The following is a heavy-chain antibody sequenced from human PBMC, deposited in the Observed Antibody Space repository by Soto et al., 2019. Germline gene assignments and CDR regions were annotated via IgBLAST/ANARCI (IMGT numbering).Heavy chain of an antibody. CDR2: IYYSGST. D-gene: IGHD2-15*01. CDR3: ASILGYCSGGSCRDI. V-gene: IGHV4-59*01. Sequence: PSETLSLTCTVSGGSISSYYWSWIRQPPGKGLEWIGYIYYSGSTNYNPSLKSRVTISVDTSKNQFSLKLSSVTAADMAVYYCASILGYCSGGSCRDIWGQGTMVTVSS. CDR1: GGSISSYY. J-gene: IGHJ3*02.